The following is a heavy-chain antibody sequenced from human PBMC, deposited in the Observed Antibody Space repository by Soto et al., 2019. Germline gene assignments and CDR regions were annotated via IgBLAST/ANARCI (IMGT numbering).Heavy chain of an antibody. V-gene: IGHV1-2*04. D-gene: IGHD6-19*01. CDR3: ARATPLSGGWCGNYYYYYGMDV. CDR1: GSTFTGYY. CDR2: INPNSGGT. J-gene: IGHJ6*02. Sequence: ASEQVSCKASGSTFTGYYMHWVRQAPGQGLEWMGWINPNSGGTNYAQKFQGWVTMTRDTSISTAYMELSRLRSDDTAVYYCARATPLSGGWCGNYYYYYGMDVWGQGTTVTVSS.